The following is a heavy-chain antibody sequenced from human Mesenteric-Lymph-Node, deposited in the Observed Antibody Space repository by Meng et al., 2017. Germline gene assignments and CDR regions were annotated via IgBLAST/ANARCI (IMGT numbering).Heavy chain of an antibody. CDR2: IYYSGST. Sequence: SETLSLTCTVSGGSISSSSYYWGWIRQPPGKGLEWIGSIYYSGSTYYNPSLKSRVTISVDTSKNQFSLKLSSVTAADTAVYYCARVRITMVRGATYPIGLDYWGQGTLVTVSS. V-gene: IGHV4-39*07. J-gene: IGHJ4*02. CDR3: ARVRITMVRGATYPIGLDY. CDR1: GGSISSSSYY. D-gene: IGHD3-10*01.